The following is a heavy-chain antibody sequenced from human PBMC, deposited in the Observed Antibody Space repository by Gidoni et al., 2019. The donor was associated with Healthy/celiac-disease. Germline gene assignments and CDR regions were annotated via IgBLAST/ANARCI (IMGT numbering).Heavy chain of an antibody. V-gene: IGHV4-34*01. CDR2: INHSGST. CDR3: ARGRRRVVALNYFDY. J-gene: IGHJ4*02. D-gene: IGHD2-15*01. CDR1: GGSFSGYY. Sequence: QVQLQQCGAGLLKPSETLSLTCAVYGGSFSGYYWSWIRQPPGKGLEWIGEINHSGSTNYNPYLKSRVTISVDTSKNQFSLKLSSVTAADTAVYYCARGRRRVVALNYFDYWGQGTLVTVSS.